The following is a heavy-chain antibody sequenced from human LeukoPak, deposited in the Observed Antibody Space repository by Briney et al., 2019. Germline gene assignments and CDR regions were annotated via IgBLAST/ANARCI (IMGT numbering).Heavy chain of an antibody. CDR3: ARDRGHDYGDYAFRAVDY. CDR1: GGSISSGGYS. V-gene: IGHV4-30-4*07. Sequence: PSETLSLTCAVSGGSISSGGYSWSWIRQPPGKGLEWIGYIYYSGSTYYNPSLKSRVTISVDTSKNQFSLKLSSVTAADTAVYYCARDRGHDYGDYAFRAVDYWGQGTLVTVSS. D-gene: IGHD4-17*01. J-gene: IGHJ4*02. CDR2: IYYSGST.